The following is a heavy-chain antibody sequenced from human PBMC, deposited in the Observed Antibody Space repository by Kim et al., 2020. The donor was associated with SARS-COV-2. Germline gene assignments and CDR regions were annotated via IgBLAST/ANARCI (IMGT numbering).Heavy chain of an antibody. J-gene: IGHJ4*02. Sequence: GGSLRLSCAASGFTFSSYAMSWVRQAPGKGLEWVSVIYSGGSSTYYADSVKGRFTISRDNSKNTLYLQMNSLRAEDTAVYYCAISSQDSSGPAFDYWGQGTLVTVSS. D-gene: IGHD3-22*01. CDR3: AISSQDSSGPAFDY. CDR2: IYSGGSST. V-gene: IGHV3-23*03. CDR1: GFTFSSYA.